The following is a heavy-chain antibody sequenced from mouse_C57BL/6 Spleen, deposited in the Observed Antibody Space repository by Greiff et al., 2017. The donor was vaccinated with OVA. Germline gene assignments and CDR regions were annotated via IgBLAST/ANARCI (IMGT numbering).Heavy chain of an antibody. V-gene: IGHV2-2*01. J-gene: IGHJ2*01. CDR1: GFSLTSYG. Sequence: QVQLKESGPGLVQPSQSLSITCTVSGFSLTSYGVHWVRQSPGKGLEWLGVIWSGGSTDYYAAFIPRLSISKDNSKSQVFFKRNSLQADDTAIYDCARSQAYYSNDGYIDYWGQGTTLTVSS. CDR2: IWSGGST. CDR3: ARSQAYYSNDGYIDY. D-gene: IGHD2-5*01.